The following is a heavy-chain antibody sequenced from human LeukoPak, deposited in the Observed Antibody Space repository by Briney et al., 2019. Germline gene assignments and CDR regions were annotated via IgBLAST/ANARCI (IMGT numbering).Heavy chain of an antibody. CDR3: AREGLVGAREFSTPAAPNWFDP. Sequence: SETLSHTCADSGGSFRGYYWSWIRQPPGEGVEWIGEINHSGSTNYNPSLMSRVTISVDTSKHQFSLKLSTVTAADTAVYYCAREGLVGAREFSTPAAPNWFDPWGQGTLVTVSS. V-gene: IGHV4-34*01. D-gene: IGHD2-2*01. J-gene: IGHJ5*02. CDR2: INHSGST. CDR1: GGSFRGYY.